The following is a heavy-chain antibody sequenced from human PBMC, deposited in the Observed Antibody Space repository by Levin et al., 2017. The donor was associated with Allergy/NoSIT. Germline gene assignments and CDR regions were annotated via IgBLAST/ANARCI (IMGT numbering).Heavy chain of an antibody. Sequence: PSETLSLTCTVSGGSISSDNWSWIRQPPGKGLEWIGYIYDTGNTNYNPSLKSRVTLSVDTSKNQFSLQLSSVTPADTAVYYCARVVWGSYRGFDYWGQGTLVTVSS. CDR1: GGSISSDN. CDR3: ARVVWGSYRGFDY. J-gene: IGHJ4*02. D-gene: IGHD3-16*02. CDR2: IYDTGNT. V-gene: IGHV4-59*01.